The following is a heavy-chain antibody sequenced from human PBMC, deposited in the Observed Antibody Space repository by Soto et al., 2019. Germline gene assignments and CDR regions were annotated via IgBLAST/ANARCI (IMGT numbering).Heavy chain of an antibody. D-gene: IGHD6-19*01. V-gene: IGHV1-24*01. Sequence: QVQLVQSGAEVKKPGASVKVSCKVSGYTLTELSMHWVRQAPGKGLEWMGGFDPEDGETIYAQKFQGRVTMTEDTSTDTAYMELSSLRSEDTAVYYCATDTIRYEQWLGYYYYGMDVWGQGTTVTVSS. J-gene: IGHJ6*02. CDR3: ATDTIRYEQWLGYYYYGMDV. CDR2: FDPEDGET. CDR1: GYTLTELS.